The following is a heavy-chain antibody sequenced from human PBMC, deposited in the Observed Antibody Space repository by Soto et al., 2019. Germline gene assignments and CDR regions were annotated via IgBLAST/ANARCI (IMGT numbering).Heavy chain of an antibody. J-gene: IGHJ5*02. CDR2: MNPKSGNT. V-gene: IGHV1-8*01. CDR3: ARGLYYKSWSGWRWFDP. Sequence: QVQLVQSGAEVKKPGASVKASCKASGYTFTSYDIHWVRQATGQGLEWMGWMNPKSGNTGYAQKFQGRVTMTRNTSITTAYMELTSLRSEDTAVYYCARGLYYKSWSGWRWFDPWGQGTLVTVSS. D-gene: IGHD3-3*01. CDR1: GYTFTSYD.